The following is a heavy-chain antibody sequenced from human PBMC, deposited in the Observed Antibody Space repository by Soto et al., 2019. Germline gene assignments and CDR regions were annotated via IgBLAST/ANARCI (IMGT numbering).Heavy chain of an antibody. D-gene: IGHD3-3*01. Sequence: EVQLLESGGGLVQPGGSLRLSCAASGFSFGNFAMHWVRQAPGKGLEWVSGISWNSGHIGYADSVKGRFTISRDNAQNSLYLQMNSLRPDDTALYYCAKDIFGGYYSFDYWGQGTPVTVSS. J-gene: IGHJ4*02. CDR2: ISWNSGHI. V-gene: IGHV3-9*01. CDR3: AKDIFGGYYSFDY. CDR1: GFSFGNFA.